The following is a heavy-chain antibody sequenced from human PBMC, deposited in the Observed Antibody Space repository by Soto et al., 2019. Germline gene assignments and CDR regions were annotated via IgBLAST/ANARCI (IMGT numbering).Heavy chain of an antibody. CDR3: ARVSGTLERYSDLDY. Sequence: GGSLRLSCAASGFIFSSYSMNWVRQAPGKGLEWVSSISPRSDYIYFADSMRGRFTISRDNAQNSLYLHMNNLRAEDTALYHCARVSGTLERYSDLDYWGQGTLVTVSS. V-gene: IGHV3-21*06. CDR1: GFIFSSYS. CDR2: ISPRSDYI. J-gene: IGHJ4*02. D-gene: IGHD3-10*01.